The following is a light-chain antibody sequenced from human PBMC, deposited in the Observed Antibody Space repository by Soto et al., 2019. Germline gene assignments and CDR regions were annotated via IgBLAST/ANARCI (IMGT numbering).Light chain of an antibody. Sequence: QSALTQPPSASGSPGQSVTISCTGTSSDVGAYNYVSWYQQHAGKAPKLVIYEVTKPPSGVPDRFSGSKSANTASLTVSGLQAEDEADYYCSSFASSNTWVFGGGTTLPVL. CDR1: SSDVGAYNY. CDR3: SSFASSNTWV. V-gene: IGLV2-8*01. CDR2: EVT. J-gene: IGLJ3*02.